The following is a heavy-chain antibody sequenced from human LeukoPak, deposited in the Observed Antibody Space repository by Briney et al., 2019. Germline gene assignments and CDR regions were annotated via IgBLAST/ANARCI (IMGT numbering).Heavy chain of an antibody. CDR1: GYTFTGYY. CDR3: ARDQVGHWYYGSGSYYAGRDWYYYYGMDV. D-gene: IGHD3-10*01. Sequence: ASVKVSCKASGYTFTGYYMHWVRQAPGQGLEWMGWINPNSGGTNYAQKFQGWVTMTRDTSISTAYMELSRLRSDDTAVYYCARDQVGHWYYGSGSYYAGRDWYYYYGMDVWGQGTTVTVSS. V-gene: IGHV1-2*04. J-gene: IGHJ6*02. CDR2: INPNSGGT.